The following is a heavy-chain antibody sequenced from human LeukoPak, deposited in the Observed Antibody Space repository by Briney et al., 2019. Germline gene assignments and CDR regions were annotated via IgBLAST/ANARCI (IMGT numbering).Heavy chain of an antibody. CDR1: GFTFSGSA. D-gene: IGHD3-10*01. V-gene: IGHV3-73*01. CDR2: IRSKANSYAT. Sequence: GGSLRLSCAASGFTFSGSAMHWVRQASGKGLEWVGRIRSKANSYATAYAASVKGRFTISRDDPKNTAYLQMNSLKTEDTAVYYCTVRRELLFVYWGQGTLVTVSS. CDR3: TVRRELLFVY. J-gene: IGHJ4*02.